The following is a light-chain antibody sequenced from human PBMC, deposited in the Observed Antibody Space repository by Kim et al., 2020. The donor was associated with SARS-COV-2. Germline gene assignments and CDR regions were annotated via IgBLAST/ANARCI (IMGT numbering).Light chain of an antibody. CDR3: QSYDSSNWV. Sequence: GKTVTISCTRSSGSIASNSVQWYQQRPGSSPPTVIYEDNQRPSGVSDRFSGSIDSSSNSASLTISGLKTEDEADYSCQSYDSSNWVFGGGTKLTVL. CDR2: EDN. V-gene: IGLV6-57*01. CDR1: SGSIASNS. J-gene: IGLJ3*02.